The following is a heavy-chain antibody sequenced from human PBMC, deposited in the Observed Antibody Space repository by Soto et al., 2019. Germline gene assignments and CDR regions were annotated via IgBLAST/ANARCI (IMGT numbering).Heavy chain of an antibody. V-gene: IGHV3-23*01. D-gene: IGHD4-17*01. Sequence: EVQLLESGGGLVQPGGSLRLSCAASGFTFSSYAMSWVRQAPGKGLEWVSAISGSGGSTYYADSVKGRFTISRDNSKNALALQVSGVRAEETAVDYCGRSAYGGNSGLASCDYWGQGTLVTVSS. CDR3: GRSAYGGNSGLASCDY. CDR1: GFTFSSYA. J-gene: IGHJ4*02. CDR2: ISGSGGST.